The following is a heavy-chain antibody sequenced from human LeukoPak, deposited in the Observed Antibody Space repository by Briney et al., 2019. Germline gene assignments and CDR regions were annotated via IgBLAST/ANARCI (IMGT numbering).Heavy chain of an antibody. CDR1: GGSISSSSYY. D-gene: IGHD3-10*01. J-gene: IGHJ4*02. CDR3: AREHYGSGSYFDY. Sequence: TTSETLSLICTVSGGSISSSSYYWGWIRQPPGKGLEWIGSIYYSGSTYYNPSLKSRVTISVDTSKNQFSLKLSSVTAADTAVYYCAREHYGSGSYFDYWGQGTLVTVSS. V-gene: IGHV4-39*07. CDR2: IYYSGST.